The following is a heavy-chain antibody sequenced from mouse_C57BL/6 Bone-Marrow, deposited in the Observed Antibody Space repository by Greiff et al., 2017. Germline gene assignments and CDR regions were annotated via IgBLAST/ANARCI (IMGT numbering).Heavy chain of an antibody. J-gene: IGHJ3*01. CDR3: ARRGYGSSWFAY. D-gene: IGHD2-10*02. CDR2: IHPNSGST. V-gene: IGHV1-64*01. Sequence: VQLQQSGAELVKPGASVKLSCKASGYTFTSYWMHWVKQRPGQGLEWIGMIHPNSGSTNYNEKFKSKATLTVDKSSSTAYMQLSSLTSEDSAVYYCARRGYGSSWFAYWGQGTLVTVSA. CDR1: GYTFTSYW.